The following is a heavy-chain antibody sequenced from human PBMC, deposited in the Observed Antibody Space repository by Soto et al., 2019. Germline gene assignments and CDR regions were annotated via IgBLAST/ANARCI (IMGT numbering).Heavy chain of an antibody. Sequence: ASLKVSCKASGYTFTGYYMHWVRQAPGQGLEWMGWINPNSGGTNYAQKFQGRVTMTRDTSISAAYMELSRLRSDDTAVYYCAREGTTTVTTFIDYWGQGTLVTVSS. CDR1: GYTFTGYY. J-gene: IGHJ4*02. CDR2: INPNSGGT. D-gene: IGHD4-17*01. CDR3: AREGTTTVTTFIDY. V-gene: IGHV1-2*02.